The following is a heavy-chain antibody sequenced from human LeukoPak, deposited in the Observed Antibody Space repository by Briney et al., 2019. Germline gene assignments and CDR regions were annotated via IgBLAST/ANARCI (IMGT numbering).Heavy chain of an antibody. J-gene: IGHJ5*02. CDR1: GYTFTSYG. V-gene: IGHV1-18*01. D-gene: IGHD4-17*01. Sequence: ASVNVSCKASGYTFTSYGISWVRQAPGQGLEGIGWIIAYNGNTDYAQKLQGRVTMTTDTSTNIAYMELRSLRSDDTAVYSCARASDSTVTSPWGQGTLVTVSS. CDR3: ARASDSTVTSP. CDR2: IIAYNGNT.